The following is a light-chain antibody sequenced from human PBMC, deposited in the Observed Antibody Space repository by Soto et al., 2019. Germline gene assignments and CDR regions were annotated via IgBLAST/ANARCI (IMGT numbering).Light chain of an antibody. CDR1: QSVSSN. CDR2: AAS. CDR3: QQYNNWPLA. Sequence: EIVMTQSPATLSVSPGERATLSCRASQSVSSNLAWYQQKPGQAPRLLIYAASTRATGIPARFSGSGSGTEFTLTISSLQSEDFVVYYCQQYNNWPLAFGQGNRVEIK. J-gene: IGKJ1*01. V-gene: IGKV3-15*01.